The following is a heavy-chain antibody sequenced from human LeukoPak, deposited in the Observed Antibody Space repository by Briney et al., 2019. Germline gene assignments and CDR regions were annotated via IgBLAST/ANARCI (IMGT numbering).Heavy chain of an antibody. J-gene: IGHJ4*02. D-gene: IGHD6-13*01. CDR1: GFTFSSYA. CDR3: AVGSSSWYSPFDY. V-gene: IGHV3-23*01. Sequence: GGSLRLSCAASGFTFSSYAMSWVRQAPGKGLEWVSAISGSGGSTYYADSVKGRFTISRDNSKNTLYLQMNSLRAEDTAVYYCAVGSSSWYSPFDYWGQGTLVTVSS. CDR2: ISGSGGST.